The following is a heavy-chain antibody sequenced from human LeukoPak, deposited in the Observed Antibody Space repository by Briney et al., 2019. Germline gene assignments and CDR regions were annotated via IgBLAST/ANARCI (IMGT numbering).Heavy chain of an antibody. V-gene: IGHV1-46*01. D-gene: IGHD3-22*01. CDR1: GYTFTSYY. CDR3: ARESYYDSSGYSSPQFDP. CDR2: INPSGGST. J-gene: IGHJ5*02. Sequence: GASVKVSCKASGYTFTSYYMHWVRQAPGQGLEWMGIINPSGGSTSYAQKFQGRVTMTRDTSTSTVYMELSSLRSEDTAVYYCARESYYDSSGYSSPQFDPWGQGTLVTVSS.